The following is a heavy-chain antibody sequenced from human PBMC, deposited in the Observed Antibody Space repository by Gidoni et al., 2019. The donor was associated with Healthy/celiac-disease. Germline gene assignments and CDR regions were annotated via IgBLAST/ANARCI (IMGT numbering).Heavy chain of an antibody. CDR1: GFTFSSEA. CDR3: AKDEGRGYDILTDDYYYGMDV. J-gene: IGHJ6*04. Sequence: EVQLLESGGGLVPPGGSLRLPCAASGFTFSSEARSWGRQAPGKGLEWVSAISGSVGSTYYADSVEGRFTISRDNSKNTLYLQMNSLRAEDTAVYYCAKDEGRGYDILTDDYYYGMDVWGKGTTVTVSS. CDR2: ISGSVGST. D-gene: IGHD3-9*01. V-gene: IGHV3-23*01.